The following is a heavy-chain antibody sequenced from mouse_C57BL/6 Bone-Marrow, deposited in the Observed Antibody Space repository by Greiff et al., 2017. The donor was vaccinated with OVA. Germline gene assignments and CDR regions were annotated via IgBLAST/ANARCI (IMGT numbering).Heavy chain of an antibody. CDR2: IYPGDGDT. CDR1: GYAFSSSG. V-gene: IGHV1-82*01. CDR3: SRSDFYGSSYAWFAY. D-gene: IGHD1-1*01. Sequence: VQLQESGPELVKPGASVKISCKASGYAFSSSGMNWVKQRPGKGLEWIGRIYPGDGDTNYNGKFKGKATLTADKSSSTAYMQLSSLTSEDSAVYFCSRSDFYGSSYAWFAYWGQGTLVTVSA. J-gene: IGHJ3*01.